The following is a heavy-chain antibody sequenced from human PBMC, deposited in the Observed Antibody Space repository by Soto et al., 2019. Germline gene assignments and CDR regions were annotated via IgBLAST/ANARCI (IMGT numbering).Heavy chain of an antibody. V-gene: IGHV3-23*01. CDR3: AKEQHYSCVWYYFDY. CDR1: VFAFRRYA. Sequence: GGSLSLSCAASVFAFRRYAMSWVRQAQGKGLEWVSGISGSGGTTYYADAVKGRFTISRENSKNTLYLKMNSLRAEDTAVYYCAKEQHYSCVWYYFDYWGQGTLVTVYS. CDR2: ISGSGGTT. D-gene: IGHD2-2*01. J-gene: IGHJ4*02.